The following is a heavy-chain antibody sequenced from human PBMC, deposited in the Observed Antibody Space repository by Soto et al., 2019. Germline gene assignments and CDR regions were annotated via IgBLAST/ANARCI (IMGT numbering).Heavy chain of an antibody. CDR3: ARGTLRLSYSSRHNWFDP. D-gene: IGHD6-13*01. Sequence: SQTLSLTCAISGDSVSSNSAAWNWIRQSPSRGLEWLGRTYYRSKWYNDYAVSVESRITINPDTSKNQFSLQLNSVTPEDTAVYYCARGTLRLSYSSRHNWFDPWGQGTLVTVSS. V-gene: IGHV6-1*01. J-gene: IGHJ5*02. CDR2: TYYRSKWYN. CDR1: GDSVSSNSAA.